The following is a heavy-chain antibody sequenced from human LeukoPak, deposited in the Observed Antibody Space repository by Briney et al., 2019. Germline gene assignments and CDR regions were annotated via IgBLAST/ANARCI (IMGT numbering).Heavy chain of an antibody. V-gene: IGHV4-59*01. D-gene: IGHD6-13*01. CDR3: ARGDSSSWYRFDY. CDR1: GGSISSYY. Sequence: SETLSLTCTVSGGSISSYYWSWLRQPPGKGLEWIGYIYYSGSTNYNPSLKSRVTISVDTSKNQFSLKLSSVTAADTAVYYCARGDSSSWYRFDYWGQGTLVTVSS. J-gene: IGHJ4*02. CDR2: IYYSGST.